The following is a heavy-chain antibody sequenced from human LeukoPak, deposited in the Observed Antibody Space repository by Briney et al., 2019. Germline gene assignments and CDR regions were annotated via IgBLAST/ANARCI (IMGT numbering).Heavy chain of an antibody. D-gene: IGHD3-10*01. CDR1: GFTFSSYS. CDR3: AKDYYGSGRWLFDY. Sequence: GGSLRLSCAASGFTFSSYSMNWVRQAPGKGLEWVSSISSSSSYIYYADSVKGRFTISRDNSKNTLYLQMNSLRAEDTAVYYCAKDYYGSGRWLFDYWGQGTLVTVSS. V-gene: IGHV3-21*01. J-gene: IGHJ4*02. CDR2: ISSSSSYI.